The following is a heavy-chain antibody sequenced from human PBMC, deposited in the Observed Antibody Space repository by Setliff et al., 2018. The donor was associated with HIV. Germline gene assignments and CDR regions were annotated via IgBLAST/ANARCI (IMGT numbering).Heavy chain of an antibody. Sequence: ASVKVSCKASGYTFINYDINWVRQAPGQGLEWMGWLNPHSGDTGYAQKFQGRVTITRNTSISTAYMELSSLRSDDTAVYYCARVNGGNSPYYFDSWGQGTLVTVSS. CDR3: ARVNGGNSPYYFDS. D-gene: IGHD2-21*02. V-gene: IGHV1-8*03. CDR1: GYTFINYD. J-gene: IGHJ4*02. CDR2: LNPHSGDT.